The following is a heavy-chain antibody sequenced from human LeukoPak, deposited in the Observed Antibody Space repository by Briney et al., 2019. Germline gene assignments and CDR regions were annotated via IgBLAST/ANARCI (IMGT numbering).Heavy chain of an antibody. CDR1: GGTSSSYS. CDR2: IIPVVSIA. V-gene: IGHV1-69*02. J-gene: IGHJ3*02. CDR3: ASPGGHVVVVPSDMYAFDI. Sequence: SVKVSCKASGGTSSSYSISWVRQAPGQGLEWMGRIIPVVSIANYAQKFQGRVTISAYKSTNTAYMELTSLRSDDAAVYYCASPGGHVVVVPSDMYAFDIWGQGTMVTVSS. D-gene: IGHD2-2*01.